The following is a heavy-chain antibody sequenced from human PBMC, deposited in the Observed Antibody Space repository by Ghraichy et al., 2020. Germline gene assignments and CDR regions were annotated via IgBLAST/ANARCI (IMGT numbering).Heavy chain of an antibody. CDR1: GFTFSSYS. Sequence: GGSLRLSCAASGFTFSSYSMNWVRQAPGKGLEWVSSISSSSSYIYYADSVKGRFTISRDNAKNSLYLQMNSLRAEDTAVYYCARDRVALFIVGATSYDYWGQGTLVTVSS. V-gene: IGHV3-21*01. CDR2: ISSSSSYI. J-gene: IGHJ4*02. CDR3: ARDRVALFIVGATSYDY. D-gene: IGHD1-26*01.